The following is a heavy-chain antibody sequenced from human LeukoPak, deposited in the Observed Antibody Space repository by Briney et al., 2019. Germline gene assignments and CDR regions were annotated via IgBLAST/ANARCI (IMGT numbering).Heavy chain of an antibody. Sequence: GASVKVSCKASGGTFSSYAISWVRQAPGQGLEWMGGIIPIFGTANYAQKFQGRVTITADESTSTAYMELSSLRSEDTAVYYCARDRYYYGSGSYYNFDYWGQGTLVTVSS. V-gene: IGHV1-69*13. D-gene: IGHD3-10*01. CDR3: ARDRYYYGSGSYYNFDY. CDR1: GGTFSSYA. CDR2: IIPIFGTA. J-gene: IGHJ4*02.